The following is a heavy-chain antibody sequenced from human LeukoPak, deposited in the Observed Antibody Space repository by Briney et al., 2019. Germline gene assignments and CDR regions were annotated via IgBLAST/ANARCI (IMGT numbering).Heavy chain of an antibody. Sequence: GGSLRLSCAASGFTLNTYWMNWVRQAPGKGLVWVSRINSDGSSLTYADSVKGRFTVSRDNAKNTLYLQMNSLRAEDTAVYYCTRDLRMDYYYVDYYYYGMDVWGQGTTVTVSS. J-gene: IGHJ6*02. CDR1: GFTLNTYW. CDR3: TRDLRMDYYYVDYYYYGMDV. V-gene: IGHV3-74*03. D-gene: IGHD3-10*02. CDR2: INSDGSSL.